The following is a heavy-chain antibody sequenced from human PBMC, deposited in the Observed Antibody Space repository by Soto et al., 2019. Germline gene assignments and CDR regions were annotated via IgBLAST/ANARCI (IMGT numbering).Heavy chain of an antibody. CDR1: GYTFSNYG. Sequence: QVQLVQSGAEVKKPGASVKVSCKASGYTFSNYGFSWVRQAPGQRLEWMGWISAYNGNTNYAQKVQGRVTMTTDPATGTAYMELRSLRSDDTAVYYCASSFTSSQWRYGMDVWGQGTTVTVSS. CDR3: ASSFTSSQWRYGMDV. V-gene: IGHV1-18*01. J-gene: IGHJ6*02. D-gene: IGHD2-2*01. CDR2: ISAYNGNT.